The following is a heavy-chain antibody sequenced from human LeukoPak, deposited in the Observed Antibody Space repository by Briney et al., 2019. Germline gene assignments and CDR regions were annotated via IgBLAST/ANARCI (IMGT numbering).Heavy chain of an antibody. CDR2: IWYDGSNK. CDR3: AKPTWIQLWTTFDY. D-gene: IGHD5-18*01. V-gene: IGHV3-33*06. J-gene: IGHJ4*02. Sequence: GGSLRLSCAASGFTFSSYGMHWVRQAPGKGLEWVAVIWYDGSNKYYADSVKGRFTISRDNSKNTLYLQMNSLRAEDTAVYYCAKPTWIQLWTTFDYWGQGTLVTVSS. CDR1: GFTFSSYG.